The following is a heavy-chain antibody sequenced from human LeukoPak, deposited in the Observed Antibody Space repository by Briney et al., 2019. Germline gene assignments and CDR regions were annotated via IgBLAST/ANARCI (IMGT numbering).Heavy chain of an antibody. Sequence: ASVKVSCKASGYTFTSYGISWVRQAPGQGLEWMGWISAYNGNTNYAQKLQGRVTMTTDTSTSTAYMELSRLRSDDTAVYYCARGGIVVPAAPLRGFDPWGQGTLVTVSS. CDR3: ARGGIVVPAAPLRGFDP. CDR1: GYTFTSYG. V-gene: IGHV1-18*01. D-gene: IGHD2-2*01. CDR2: ISAYNGNT. J-gene: IGHJ5*02.